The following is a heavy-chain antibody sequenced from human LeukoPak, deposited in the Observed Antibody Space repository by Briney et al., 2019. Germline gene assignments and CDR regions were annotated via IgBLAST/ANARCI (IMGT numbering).Heavy chain of an antibody. Sequence: SQTLSLTCAISGDSVSSNSAAWTWIRQSPSRGLEWLGRTYYRSKWFDGYASSVKSRIIINPDTSKNQFSLHLNSVTPEDTAIYYCARGGGALDIWGQGTLVTVSS. J-gene: IGHJ3*02. CDR2: TYYRSKWFD. CDR1: GDSVSSNSAA. CDR3: ARGGGALDI. V-gene: IGHV6-1*01.